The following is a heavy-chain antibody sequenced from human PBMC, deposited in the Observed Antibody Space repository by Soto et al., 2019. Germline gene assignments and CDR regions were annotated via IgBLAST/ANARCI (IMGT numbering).Heavy chain of an antibody. Sequence: GASVKVSCKVSGGTFSSYAISWVRQAPGQGLEWMGGIIPIFGTANYAQKFQGRVTITADESTSTAYMELSSLRSEDTAVYYCARDREVRYFDWSYPGFDPWGQGTLVTVSS. CDR2: IIPIFGTA. J-gene: IGHJ5*02. V-gene: IGHV1-69*13. D-gene: IGHD3-9*01. CDR3: ARDREVRYFDWSYPGFDP. CDR1: GGTFSSYA.